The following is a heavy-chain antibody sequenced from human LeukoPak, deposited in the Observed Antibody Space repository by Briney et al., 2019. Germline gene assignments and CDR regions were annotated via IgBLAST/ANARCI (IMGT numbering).Heavy chain of an antibody. CDR1: GFTFSTYG. CDR3: AKDGDYYGSGTKGYYFDY. J-gene: IGHJ4*02. V-gene: IGHV3-30*18. D-gene: IGHD3-10*01. Sequence: HPGVSLRLSCAAPGFTFSTYGMHWVRQAPGKGLEWVAVISYDGRNKNYPDSVKGRFTFSKDNSKNTLYLQMNSLRAEDTAVYYCAKDGDYYGSGTKGYYFDYWGQGILVTVSS. CDR2: ISYDGRNK.